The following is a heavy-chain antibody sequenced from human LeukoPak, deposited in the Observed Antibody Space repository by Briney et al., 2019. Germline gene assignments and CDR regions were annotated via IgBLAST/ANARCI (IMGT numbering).Heavy chain of an antibody. J-gene: IGHJ4*02. CDR3: ARTYGSGSYNFDY. D-gene: IGHD3-10*01. CDR2: IYPGASDT. Sequence: GECLKISCKGSGYSFTNYWIGWVRQMPGKGLEWMGIIYPGASDTTYSPSFQGQVTISADKSISTAYLQWSSLKASDTAMYYCARTYGSGSYNFDYWGQGTLVTVSS. V-gene: IGHV5-51*01. CDR1: GYSFTNYW.